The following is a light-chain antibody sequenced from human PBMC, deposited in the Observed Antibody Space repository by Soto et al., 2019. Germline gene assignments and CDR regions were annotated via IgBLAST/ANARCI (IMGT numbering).Light chain of an antibody. J-gene: IGKJ1*01. CDR2: AAA. V-gene: IGKV1-39*01. CDR3: QQRDSTPPT. Sequence: IQMTQSPSSLSASVGDRVTITCRASQSISIYLNWYQQKPGKAPKLLIYAAASLQSGVPSRFSGSGSRTDFTLTISSLQPEDFATYYCQQRDSTPPTFGRGTKVEIK. CDR1: QSISIY.